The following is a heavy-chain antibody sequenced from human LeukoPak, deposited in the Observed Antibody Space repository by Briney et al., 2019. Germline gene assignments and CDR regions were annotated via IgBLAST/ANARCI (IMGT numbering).Heavy chain of an antibody. CDR2: IIPIFGTA. CDR3: ARAHFSGYYANWFDP. Sequence: GASVKVSCKASGGTFSSYAISWVRQAPGQGLEWMGGIIPIFGTANYAQKLQGRVTMTTDTSTSTAYMELRSPRSDDTAVYYCARAHFSGYYANWFDPWGQGTLVTVSS. J-gene: IGHJ5*02. CDR1: GGTFSSYA. V-gene: IGHV1-69*05. D-gene: IGHD3-3*01.